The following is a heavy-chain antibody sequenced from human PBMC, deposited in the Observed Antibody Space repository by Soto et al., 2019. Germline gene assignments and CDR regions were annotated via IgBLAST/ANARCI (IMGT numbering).Heavy chain of an antibody. D-gene: IGHD2-15*01. CDR1: GGSISSGGYY. CDR2: IYYSGST. V-gene: IGHV4-31*03. CDR3: ARYVCSGGSCYSSDDYGMGV. Sequence: SETLSLTCTVSGGSISSGGYYWSWIRQHPGKGLEWIGYIYYSGSTYYNPSLKSRVTISVDTSKNQFSLKLSSVTAADTAVYYCARYVCSGGSCYSSDDYGMGVLGPGTTVTVSS. J-gene: IGHJ6*02.